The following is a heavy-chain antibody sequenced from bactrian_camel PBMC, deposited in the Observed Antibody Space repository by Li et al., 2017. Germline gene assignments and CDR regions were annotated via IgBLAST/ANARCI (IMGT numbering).Heavy chain of an antibody. J-gene: IGHJ4*01. V-gene: IGHV3S40*01. CDR3: ARGPKVRSGGYCYLESAPYNY. CDR1: GFTFGSYA. D-gene: IGHD1*01. Sequence: VQLVESGGGLVQPGGSLRLSCAASGFTFGSYAMSWVRQAPGQKREAVAALYTAGDSTFYVDSVKGRFTISRDNAKKTVYLQMNSLNTEDTAMYYCARGPKVRSGGYCYLESAPYNYWGQGTQVTVS. CDR2: LYTAGDST.